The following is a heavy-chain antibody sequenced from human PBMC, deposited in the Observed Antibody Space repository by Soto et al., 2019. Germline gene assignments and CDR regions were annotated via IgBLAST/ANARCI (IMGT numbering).Heavy chain of an antibody. V-gene: IGHV3-49*04. CDR1: GFTFGDYA. D-gene: IGHD2-2*01. J-gene: IGHJ6*02. CDR3: TRDIVVVPAAIGGGYYYYGMDV. CDR2: IRSKAYGGTT. Sequence: SLRLSCTASGFTFGDYAMSWVRQAPGKGLEWVGFIRSKAYGGTTEYAASVKGRFTISRDDSKSIAYLQMNSLKTEDTAVYYCTRDIVVVPAAIGGGYYYYGMDVWGQGTTVTVSS.